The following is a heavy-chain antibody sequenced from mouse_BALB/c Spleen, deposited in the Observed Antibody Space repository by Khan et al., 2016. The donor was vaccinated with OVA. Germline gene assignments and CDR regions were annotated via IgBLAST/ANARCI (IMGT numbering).Heavy chain of an antibody. D-gene: IGHD2-4*01. CDR3: TRKDYYDYDPFPY. J-gene: IGHJ3*01. Sequence: EVKLLESGPDLVKPSQSLSLTCTVTGYSITSEYAWNWIRQFPGNKLEWMGYLNYSGNTRYNPSLKSRISITRDTSKNQFFLQLNSVTTEDTATYYCTRKDYYDYDPFPYWGQGTLVTVSA. CDR2: LNYSGNT. V-gene: IGHV3-2*02. CDR1: GYSITSEYA.